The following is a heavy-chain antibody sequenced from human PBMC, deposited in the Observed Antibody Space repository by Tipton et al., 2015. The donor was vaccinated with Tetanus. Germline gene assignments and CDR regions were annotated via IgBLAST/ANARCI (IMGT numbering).Heavy chain of an antibody. CDR2: VDPRDSGA. CDR3: ARRRSAVLGGSYHWYFDL. D-gene: IGHD2-15*01. J-gene: IGHJ2*01. V-gene: IGHV5-51*01. Sequence: GAEVRKPGESLKISCQGSGYNFSYYSIGWVRHMPGKGLEWMGIVDPRDSGATYGPSFQGQVTISTDKSISTAYVQWTSLQASDTAIYYCARRRSAVLGGSYHWYFDLWGRGTLVTVSS. CDR1: GYNFSYYS.